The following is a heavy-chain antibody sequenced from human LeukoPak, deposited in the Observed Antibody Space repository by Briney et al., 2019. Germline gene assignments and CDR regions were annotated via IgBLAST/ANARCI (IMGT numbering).Heavy chain of an antibody. CDR1: GGSISSSYY. J-gene: IGHJ4*02. V-gene: IGHV4-39*01. CDR3: ARQAADADY. Sequence: SETLSLTCTVSGGSISSSYYWGWIRQPPGKGLEWIGSIYYSGSTYYNPSLKSRVTISVDTSKNQFSLKLSSVTAADTAVYYCARQAADADYWGQGTLVTVSS. CDR2: IYYSGST.